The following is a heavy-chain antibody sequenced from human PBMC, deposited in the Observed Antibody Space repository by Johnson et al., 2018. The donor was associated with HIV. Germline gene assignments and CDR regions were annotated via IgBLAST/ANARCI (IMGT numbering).Heavy chain of an antibody. CDR1: GFTISTYG. Sequence: QVQLVESGGGVVQPGRSLRLSCVVSGFTISTYGMHWVRQAPGKGLEWVAVMYYDGSNKYYADSVKGRFTISRDNSKNTLFLQMNSLRVEDTAVYYCARDVNYRNCSSTSCSDAFDIWGQGTMVTVSS. CDR2: MYYDGSNK. J-gene: IGHJ3*02. V-gene: IGHV3-33*01. CDR3: ARDVNYRNCSSTSCSDAFDI. D-gene: IGHD2-2*01.